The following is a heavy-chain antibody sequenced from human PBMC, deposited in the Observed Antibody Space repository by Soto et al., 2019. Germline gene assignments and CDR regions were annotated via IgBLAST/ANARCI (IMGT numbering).Heavy chain of an antibody. CDR1: GYTFTSYY. CDR3: AREASTTPEYNWFDP. J-gene: IGHJ5*02. Sequence: ASVKVSCTASGYTFTSYYMHWVRQAPGQGLEWMGIINPSGGSTSYAQKFQGRVTMTRDTSTSTVYMELSSLRSEDTAVYYCAREASTTPEYNWFDPWGQGTLVTVSS. CDR2: INPSGGST. D-gene: IGHD1-1*01. V-gene: IGHV1-46*01.